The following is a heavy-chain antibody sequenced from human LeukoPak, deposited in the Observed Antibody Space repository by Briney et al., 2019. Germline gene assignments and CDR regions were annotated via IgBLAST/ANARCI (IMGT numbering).Heavy chain of an antibody. CDR3: ARRAGAYSHPYDY. V-gene: IGHV3-30*02. D-gene: IGHD4/OR15-4a*01. CDR2: IRYDGSNK. J-gene: IGHJ4*02. Sequence: GGSLRLSCAASGFTFSSYGMHWVRQAPGKGLEWVAFIRYDGSNKYYADSAKGRFTISRDNSKNTLYLQMNSLRAEDTAVYYCARRAGAYSHPYDYWGQGTLVTVSS. CDR1: GFTFSSYG.